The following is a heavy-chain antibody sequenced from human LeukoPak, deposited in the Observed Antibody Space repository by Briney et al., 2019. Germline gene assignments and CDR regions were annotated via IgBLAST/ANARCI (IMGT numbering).Heavy chain of an antibody. D-gene: IGHD3-22*01. CDR1: GFTFSSYG. CDR3: AKGRWNYDSSGYYPHPSGIFDY. Sequence: PGGSLRLSCAASGFTFSSYGMHWVRQAPGRGLEWVAFIRYDGSNKYYADSVKGRFTISRDNSKNTLYLQMNSLRAEDTAVYYCAKGRWNYDSSGYYPHPSGIFDYWGQGTLVTVSS. V-gene: IGHV3-30*02. CDR2: IRYDGSNK. J-gene: IGHJ4*02.